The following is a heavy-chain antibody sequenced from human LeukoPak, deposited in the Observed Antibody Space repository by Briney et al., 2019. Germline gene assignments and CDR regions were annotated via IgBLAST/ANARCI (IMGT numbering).Heavy chain of an antibody. CDR3: ARGYCSSTSCPGNYYYYMDV. Sequence: SETLSLTCTVSGGSISSSSYYWGWIRQPPGKGLEWIGSIYYSGSTYYNPSLKSRVTISVDTSKNQFSLKLSSVTAADTAVYYCARGYCSSTSCPGNYYYYMDVWGKGTTVTVSS. D-gene: IGHD2-2*01. V-gene: IGHV4-39*01. CDR1: GGSISSSSYY. J-gene: IGHJ6*03. CDR2: IYYSGST.